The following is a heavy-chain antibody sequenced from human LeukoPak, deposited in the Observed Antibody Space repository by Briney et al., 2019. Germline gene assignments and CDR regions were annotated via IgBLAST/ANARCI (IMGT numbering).Heavy chain of an antibody. Sequence: GASVKVSCKASGYTFSSYAISWVRQAPGQGLEWMGRIIPILGIANYAQKFQGRVTITADKSTSTAYMELSSLRSEDTAVYYCARDKITGRYYDSSGYPRPIDAFDIWGQGTMVTVSS. CDR2: IIPILGIA. D-gene: IGHD3-22*01. V-gene: IGHV1-69*04. CDR3: ARDKITGRYYDSSGYPRPIDAFDI. J-gene: IGHJ3*02. CDR1: GYTFSSYA.